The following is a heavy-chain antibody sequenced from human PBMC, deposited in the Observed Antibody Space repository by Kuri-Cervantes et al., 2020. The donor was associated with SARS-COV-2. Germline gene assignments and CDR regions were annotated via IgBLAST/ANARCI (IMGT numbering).Heavy chain of an antibody. J-gene: IGHJ3*02. Sequence: ESLKISCTVSGGSISSYYWSWIRQPPGKGLEWIGYIYYSGSTNYNPSLKSRVTISVDTSKNQFSLKPSSVTAADTAVYYCARLGLGGGSYYGPPPSAFDIWGQGTMVTVSS. D-gene: IGHD1-26*01. CDR1: GGSISSYY. V-gene: IGHV4-59*08. CDR3: ARLGLGGGSYYGPPPSAFDI. CDR2: IYYSGST.